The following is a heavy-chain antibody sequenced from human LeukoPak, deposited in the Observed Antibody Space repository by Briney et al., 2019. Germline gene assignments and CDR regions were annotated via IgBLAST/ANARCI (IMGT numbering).Heavy chain of an antibody. J-gene: IGHJ4*02. V-gene: IGHV3-23*01. D-gene: IGHD2/OR15-2a*01. Sequence: TGGSLRLSCAASGLTFSSYAMSWVRQAPGKGLQWVSVISGSGDSTYYADSVKGRFTISRDNSENSLYLQMTGLTAEDTAVYYCTRKGSQWDFLVDYWGQGTRVAVSP. CDR3: TRKGSQWDFLVDY. CDR2: ISGSGDST. CDR1: GLTFSSYA.